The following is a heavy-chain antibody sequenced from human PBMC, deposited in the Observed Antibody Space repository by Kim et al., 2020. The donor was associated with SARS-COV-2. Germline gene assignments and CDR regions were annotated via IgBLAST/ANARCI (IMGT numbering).Heavy chain of an antibody. Sequence: DSVGGRFTISRDNSKNTLYLQMSSLRAEDTAVYYCAKEDYYDTSGYSGFDPWGQGTLVTVSS. CDR3: AKEDYYDTSGYSGFDP. D-gene: IGHD3-22*01. J-gene: IGHJ5*02. V-gene: IGHV3-23*01.